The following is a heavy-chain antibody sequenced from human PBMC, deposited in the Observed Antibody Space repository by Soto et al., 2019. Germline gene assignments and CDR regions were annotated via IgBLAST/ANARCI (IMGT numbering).Heavy chain of an antibody. CDR1: GGTFSSYT. CDR3: ARGPYCSSTSCLAFDY. CDR2: IIPILGIA. V-gene: IGHV1-69*02. D-gene: IGHD2-2*01. J-gene: IGHJ4*02. Sequence: QVQLVQSGAEVKKPGSSVKVSCKASGGTFSSYTISWVRQAPGQGLEWMGRIIPILGIANYAQKFQGRVTITADKPKSTAYMELSSLRSEDTAVYYCARGPYCSSTSCLAFDYWGQGTLVTVSS.